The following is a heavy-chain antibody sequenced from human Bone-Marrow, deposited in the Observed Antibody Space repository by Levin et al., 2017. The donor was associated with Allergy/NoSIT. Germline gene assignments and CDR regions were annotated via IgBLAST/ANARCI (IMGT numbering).Heavy chain of an antibody. CDR3: AKDRSGSRSKGDLDY. CDR1: GFTFAKYA. D-gene: IGHD3-3*01. Sequence: GGSLRLSCAASGFTFAKYAVTWVRQAPGKGLDWVSTISGSGSGTYYADSVRGRVTISRDNSKNTVYLQMNSLRVEDTALYYCAKDRSGSRSKGDLDYWGQGTLVTVSS. V-gene: IGHV3-23*01. CDR2: ISGSGSGT. J-gene: IGHJ4*02.